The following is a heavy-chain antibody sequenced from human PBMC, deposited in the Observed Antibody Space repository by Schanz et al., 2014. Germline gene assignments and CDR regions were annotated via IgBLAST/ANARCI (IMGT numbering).Heavy chain of an antibody. V-gene: IGHV3-9*01. CDR3: VKDRKVGSRGSYLRKWGGFDY. CDR1: GFTFDDYA. J-gene: IGHJ4*02. Sequence: EVQLVESGGGLVQPGGSPRLSCAASGFTFDDYAMHWVRQAPGKGLEWVSGISWHSAAKAYADSVKGRFSVSRDNAKNSLYLQMNSLRVEDTALYYCVKDRKVGSRGSYLRKWGGFDYWGQGALVTVSS. D-gene: IGHD1-26*01. CDR2: ISWHSAAK.